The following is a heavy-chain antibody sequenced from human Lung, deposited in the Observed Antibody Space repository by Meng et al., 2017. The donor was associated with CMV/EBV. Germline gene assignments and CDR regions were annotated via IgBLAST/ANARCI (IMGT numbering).Heavy chain of an antibody. CDR1: GDSISSSTYY. Sequence: GSLRLSCSVSGDSISSSTYYWGWIRQPPGKGLEWIGTIFHSGTTYYNASLESRETISLDTSKNQLSLKLRFATAADTAVYYCIRDMGSYCSGCHCYISWGQGXLVTVSS. CDR3: IRDMGSYCSGCHCYIS. V-gene: IGHV4-39*07. J-gene: IGHJ5*02. D-gene: IGHD2-15*01. CDR2: IFHSGTT.